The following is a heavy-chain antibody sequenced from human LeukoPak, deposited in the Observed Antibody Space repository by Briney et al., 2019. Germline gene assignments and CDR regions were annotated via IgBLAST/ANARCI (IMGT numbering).Heavy chain of an antibody. CDR2: ISAYNGNT. J-gene: IGHJ4*02. CDR3: ARDLIRGIAVAGDY. Sequence: ASVKVSCKASGYTFTSYGISWVRQAPGQGLEWMGWISAYNGNTNYAQRLQGRVTMTTDTSTSTAYMELRSLRSDDTAVYCCARDLIRGIAVAGDYWGQGTLVTVSS. D-gene: IGHD6-19*01. V-gene: IGHV1-18*04. CDR1: GYTFTSYG.